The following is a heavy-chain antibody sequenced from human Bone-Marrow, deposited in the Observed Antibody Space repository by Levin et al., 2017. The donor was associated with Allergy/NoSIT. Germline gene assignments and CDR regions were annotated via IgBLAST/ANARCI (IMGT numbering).Heavy chain of an antibody. V-gene: IGHV3-9*01. CDR2: ISWNSGTI. CDR1: GFTFDDYA. Sequence: SLKISCAASGFTFDDYAMHWVRQGPGKGLEWVSGISWNSGTIDYADSVKGRFTISRDNAKNSVYLQLNSLRVEDTALYYCASGGSSSWYRAGVVDHWGQGTLVTVSS. CDR3: ASGGSSSWYRAGVVDH. D-gene: IGHD6-13*01. J-gene: IGHJ4*02.